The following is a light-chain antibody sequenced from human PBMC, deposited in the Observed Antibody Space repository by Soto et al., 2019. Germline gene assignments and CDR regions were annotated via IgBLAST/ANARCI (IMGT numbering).Light chain of an antibody. CDR3: QQYNTWSPLT. V-gene: IGKV3-15*01. CDR1: QSVSHN. Sequence: EIVMTQSPATLSVSPGERATLSCRASQSVSHNLAWYQPKPGQAPRLLIYGASTRATGIPARFSGSGSGTEFTLTISSLQSEDVAVYYCQQYNTWSPLTFGGGTKVDTK. J-gene: IGKJ4*01. CDR2: GAS.